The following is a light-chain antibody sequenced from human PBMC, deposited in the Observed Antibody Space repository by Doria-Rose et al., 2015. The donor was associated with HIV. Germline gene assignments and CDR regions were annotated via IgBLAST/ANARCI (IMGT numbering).Light chain of an antibody. CDR3: QQYYDTPS. CDR1: QSLLYTSKNY. J-gene: IGKJ3*01. V-gene: IGKV4-1*01. CDR2: WAS. Sequence: VLTQPPESLGMPLRETATLNCKSNQSLLYTSKNYLAWYQQKPGQPPKLLIYWASTRQSGVPARFSGSGSRTDFTLTISSLEAEDVAVYYCQQYYDTPSFGPGTTVDIK.